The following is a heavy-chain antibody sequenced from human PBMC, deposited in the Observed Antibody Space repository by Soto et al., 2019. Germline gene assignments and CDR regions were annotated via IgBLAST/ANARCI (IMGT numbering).Heavy chain of an antibody. CDR2: IIPIFGTA. Sequence: QVQLVQSGAEVRKPGSSVKVSCKASGGTFSRHAISWVRQAPGQGLEWMGGIIPIFGTANHAQKFQGRVTIIADESTSTVYTELSSLRSEDTAVYYCARGWGYDSNDYYYAYWGQGTLVIVSS. D-gene: IGHD3-22*01. V-gene: IGHV1-69*01. CDR1: GGTFSRHA. CDR3: ARGWGYDSNDYYYAY. J-gene: IGHJ4*02.